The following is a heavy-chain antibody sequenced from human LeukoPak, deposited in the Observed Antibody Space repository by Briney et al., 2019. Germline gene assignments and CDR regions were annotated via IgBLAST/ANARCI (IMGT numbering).Heavy chain of an antibody. V-gene: IGHV3-30*03. J-gene: IGHJ6*02. Sequence: PGRSLRLSCAASGFTFSSYGMHWVRQAPGKGLEWVAVISYDGSNKYYADSVKGRFTISRDNSKNTLYLQMNSLRAEDTAVYYCARKETADYYYGMDVWGQGTTVTVSS. D-gene: IGHD2-21*02. CDR1: GFTFSSYG. CDR3: ARKETADYYYGMDV. CDR2: ISYDGSNK.